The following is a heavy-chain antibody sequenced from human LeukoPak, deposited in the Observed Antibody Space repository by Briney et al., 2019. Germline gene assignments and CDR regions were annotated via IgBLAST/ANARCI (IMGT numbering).Heavy chain of an antibody. Sequence: SETLSLTCTVSGGSISSYYWSWIRQPPGKGLEWIGYIYCSGSTNYNPSLKSRVTISVDTSKNQFSLKLSSVTAADTAVYYCASGGYISSSSPFDYWGQGTLVTVSS. CDR3: ASGGYISSSSPFDY. D-gene: IGHD6-6*01. V-gene: IGHV4-59*01. CDR2: IYCSGST. J-gene: IGHJ4*02. CDR1: GGSISSYY.